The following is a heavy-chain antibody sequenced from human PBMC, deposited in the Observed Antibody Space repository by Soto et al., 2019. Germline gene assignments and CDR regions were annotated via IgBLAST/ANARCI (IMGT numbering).Heavy chain of an antibody. V-gene: IGHV3-23*01. J-gene: IGHJ4*02. D-gene: IGHD3-9*01. Sequence: GSLRLSCAVSGFTFSNYALSWVRQAPGKGLEWVSVISGSGGGSYYADSVKGRFTISRDFSKNTLYLQMHSLRAEDTAVYYCAKGGHDILTGYQFDYWGPGTLVTVSS. CDR2: ISGSGGGS. CDR3: AKGGHDILTGYQFDY. CDR1: GFTFSNYA.